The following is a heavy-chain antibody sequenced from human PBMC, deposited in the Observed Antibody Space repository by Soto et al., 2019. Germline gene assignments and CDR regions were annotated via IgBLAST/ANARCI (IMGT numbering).Heavy chain of an antibody. V-gene: IGHV4-30-4*01. CDR3: ARGRYCLTGRCFPNWFDS. J-gene: IGHJ5*01. Sequence: SLTCSVSGDSISNLDYFWAWIRQPPGQALEYIGYIYKSATTYYNPSFESRVAISVDTSKSQFSLNVTSVTAADTAVYFCARGRYCLTGRCFPNWFDSWGLGALVTVS. CDR1: GDSISNLDYF. CDR2: IYKSATT. D-gene: IGHD7-27*01.